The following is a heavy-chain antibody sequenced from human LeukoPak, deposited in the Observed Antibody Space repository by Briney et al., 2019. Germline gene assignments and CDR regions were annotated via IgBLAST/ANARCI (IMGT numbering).Heavy chain of an antibody. J-gene: IGHJ4*01. D-gene: IGHD1-26*01. CDR3: ARGLVMGANG. CDR2: ISSSGSTI. V-gene: IGHV3-48*03. Sequence: GGSLRLSCAASGFTFSSYEMNWVRQAPGKGLEWVSYISSSGSTIYYADPVKGRFTISRDNAKNSLYLQMNSLRAEDTAVYYCARGLVMGANGRGQGTLVTVSS. CDR1: GFTFSSYE.